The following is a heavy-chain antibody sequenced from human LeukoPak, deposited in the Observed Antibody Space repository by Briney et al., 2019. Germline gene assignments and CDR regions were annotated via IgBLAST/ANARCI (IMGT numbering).Heavy chain of an antibody. Sequence: GGSLRLSCAASGFTLSTSAMTWVRQAPGKGLEWVSGISGSGVTDYADSVKGRFTISRDNSKNTLYLQMNSLRAEDTAVYYCAKDLNWGGRWGQGTLVTVSS. V-gene: IGHV3-23*01. CDR2: ISGSGVT. D-gene: IGHD7-27*01. CDR3: AKDLNWGGR. J-gene: IGHJ4*02. CDR1: GFTLSTSA.